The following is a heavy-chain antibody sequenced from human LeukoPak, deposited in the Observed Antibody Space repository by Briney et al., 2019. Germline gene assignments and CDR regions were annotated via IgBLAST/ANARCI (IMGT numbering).Heavy chain of an antibody. V-gene: IGHV3-23*01. CDR1: RFAFSSYG. J-gene: IGHJ4*02. D-gene: IGHD3-22*01. Sequence: GGSLRLSCAASRFAFSSYGMSWVRQAPGKGLEWVSSISGSGGSTYYADSVKGRFTISRDNSKNTLYLQMNSLRDEDTAVYYCAKSSYYDASGYYREYYFDYWGQGTLVTVSS. CDR3: AKSSYYDASGYYREYYFDY. CDR2: ISGSGGST.